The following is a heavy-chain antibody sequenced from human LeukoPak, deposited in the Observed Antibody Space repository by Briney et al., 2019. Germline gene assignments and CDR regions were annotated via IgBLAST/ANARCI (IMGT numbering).Heavy chain of an antibody. J-gene: IGHJ4*02. D-gene: IGHD6-13*01. CDR1: GYSFTGYY. V-gene: IGHV1-2*02. Sequence: ASVKVSCKASGYSFTGYYMHWVRQAPGQGLEWMGWINPKSGGTNYAQKFQGRVTMTRDTSISTAYMELSRLRSDDTAVYYCARVHPIAAAGMNYWGQGTLVTVSS. CDR3: ARVHPIAAAGMNY. CDR2: INPKSGGT.